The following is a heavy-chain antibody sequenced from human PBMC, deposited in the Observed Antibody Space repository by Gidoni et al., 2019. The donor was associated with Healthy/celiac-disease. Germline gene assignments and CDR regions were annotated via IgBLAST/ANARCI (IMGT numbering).Heavy chain of an antibody. J-gene: IGHJ3*02. CDR1: GVTFSSYW. D-gene: IGHD4-17*01. CDR3: ARDRDYGDYPDAFDI. CDR2: INSDGSST. V-gene: IGHV3-74*01. Sequence: EVQLVESGGGFVQPGGSLRLSCAAPGVTFSSYWMHWVRQAPGKGLVWVSRINSDGSSTSYADSVKGRFTISRDNAKNTLYLQMNSLRAEDTAVYYCARDRDYGDYPDAFDIWGQGTMVTVSS.